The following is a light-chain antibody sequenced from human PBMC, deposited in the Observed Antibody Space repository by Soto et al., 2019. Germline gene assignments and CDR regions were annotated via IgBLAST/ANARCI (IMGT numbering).Light chain of an antibody. Sequence: QSVLTQPPSASGTPGHRVTISCSGCSSHIGINYVNWYQQLPGTAPKLHIYKNNHRPSGVPDRFSYSNSGSSASLAISGRRTEDAANYSCATWDDSPSPWMLGGGTNVTVL. CDR3: ATWDDSPSPWM. V-gene: IGLV1-47*01. J-gene: IGLJ3*02. CDR2: KNN. CDR1: SSHIGINY.